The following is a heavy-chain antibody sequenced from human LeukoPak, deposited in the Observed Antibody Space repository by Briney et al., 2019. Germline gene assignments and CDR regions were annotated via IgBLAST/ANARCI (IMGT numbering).Heavy chain of an antibody. CDR1: GGTFSSYA. CDR3: ARDDYYYYYGMDV. J-gene: IGHJ6*02. CDR2: IIPILGIA. V-gene: IGHV1-69*04. Sequence: SVKVSCKASGGTFSSYAISWVRQAPGQGLEWMGRIIPILGIANYAQKFQGRVTITADKSTSTAYMELSSLRSEDTAVYYCARDDYYYYYGMDVWGQGTTVTVSS.